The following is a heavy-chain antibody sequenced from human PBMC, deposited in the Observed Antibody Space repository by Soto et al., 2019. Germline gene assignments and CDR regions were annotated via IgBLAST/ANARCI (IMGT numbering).Heavy chain of an antibody. D-gene: IGHD4-4*01. Sequence: QVQLVEPGGGVVQPGRSLRLSCAASGFTFSDFNMHWVRQAPGKGLEWVAVLSYDGSNKYADSVKGRFTISRDNSKNTLYLQVNSLRTEDTAVYYCARTTVVTGTPEFDYWGQGTLVTVSS. J-gene: IGHJ4*02. CDR3: ARTTVVTGTPEFDY. V-gene: IGHV3-30-3*01. CDR1: GFTFSDFN. CDR2: LSYDGSNK.